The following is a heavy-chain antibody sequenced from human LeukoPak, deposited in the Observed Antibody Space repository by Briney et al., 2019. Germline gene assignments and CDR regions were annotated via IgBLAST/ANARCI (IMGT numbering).Heavy chain of an antibody. J-gene: IGHJ3*02. V-gene: IGHV3-33*06. CDR1: GFTFSDYN. CDR2: IWYDGSNK. Sequence: GGSLRLSCAASGFTFSDYNMHWVRQAPGKGLEWVAVIWYDGSNKYYADSVKGRFTISRDNSKNTLYLQMNSLRAEDTAVYYCAKDQYGEAFDIWGPGTMVTVSS. CDR3: AKDQYGEAFDI. D-gene: IGHD4-17*01.